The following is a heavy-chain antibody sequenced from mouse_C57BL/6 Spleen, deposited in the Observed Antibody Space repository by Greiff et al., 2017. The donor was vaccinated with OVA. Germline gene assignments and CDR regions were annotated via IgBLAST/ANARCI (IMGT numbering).Heavy chain of an antibody. V-gene: IGHV1-64*01. CDR1: GYTFTSYW. D-gene: IGHD1-1*01. Sequence: QVQLQQPGAELVKPAASVKLSCKASGYTFTSYWMHWVKQRPGQGLEWIGMIHPNSGSTNYNEKFKSKATLTVDKSSSTAYMQLSSLTSEDSAVYYCAREGDYYGSSYYYAMDYWGQGTSVTVSS. J-gene: IGHJ4*01. CDR2: IHPNSGST. CDR3: AREGDYYGSSYYYAMDY.